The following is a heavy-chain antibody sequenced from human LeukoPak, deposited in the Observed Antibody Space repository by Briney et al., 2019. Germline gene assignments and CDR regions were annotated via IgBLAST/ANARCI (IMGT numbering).Heavy chain of an antibody. V-gene: IGHV1-2*02. CDR3: ARGGETYYYDSPEAFDI. J-gene: IGHJ3*02. CDR2: INPNSGGT. Sequence: GASVKVSCKASGYTFTSYAMNWVRQAPGQGLEWMGWINPNSGGTNYAQKFQGRVTMTRDTSISTAYMDLSSLRSEDTAVYYCARGGETYYYDSPEAFDIWGQGTMVIVSS. CDR1: GYTFTSYA. D-gene: IGHD3-22*01.